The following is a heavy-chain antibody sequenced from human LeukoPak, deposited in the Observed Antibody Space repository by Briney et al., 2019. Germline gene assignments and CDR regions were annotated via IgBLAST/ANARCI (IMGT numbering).Heavy chain of an antibody. Sequence: SETLSLTCAVYGGSFSGYYWSWIRQPPGKGLEWIGEINHSGSTNYNPSLKSRVTISVDTSKNQFSLKLSSVTAADTAVYYCASHHQPRQKFDYWGQGTLVTVSS. CDR3: ASHHQPRQKFDY. V-gene: IGHV4-34*01. CDR1: GGSFSGYY. J-gene: IGHJ4*02. CDR2: INHSGST.